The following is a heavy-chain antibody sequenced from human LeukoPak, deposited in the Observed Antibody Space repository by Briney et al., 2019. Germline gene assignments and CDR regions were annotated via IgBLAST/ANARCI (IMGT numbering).Heavy chain of an antibody. Sequence: GGSLRLSCAASGFTFSSYWMSWVRQAPGKGLEWVANIKQDGSEKYYVDSVKGRFTISRDNAKNSLYLQMNSLRAEDTAVYYCARAADTMVRGVTVHYYYGMDVWGKGTTVTVSS. V-gene: IGHV3-7*03. CDR2: IKQDGSEK. CDR1: GFTFSSYW. J-gene: IGHJ6*04. CDR3: ARAADTMVRGVTVHYYYGMDV. D-gene: IGHD3-10*01.